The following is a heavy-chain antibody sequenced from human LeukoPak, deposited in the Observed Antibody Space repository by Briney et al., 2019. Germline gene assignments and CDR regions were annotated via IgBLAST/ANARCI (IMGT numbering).Heavy chain of an antibody. J-gene: IGHJ5*02. Sequence: PGGSLRLSCAASGFTFSSYEMNWVRQAPGKGLEWVSYISSSGSTIYYADSVKGRFTISRDNAKNSLYLQMNSLRAEDTAVYYCARVTRVGATHGWFDPWGQGTLVTVSS. CDR1: GFTFSSYE. CDR2: ISSSGSTI. V-gene: IGHV3-48*03. D-gene: IGHD1-26*01. CDR3: ARVTRVGATHGWFDP.